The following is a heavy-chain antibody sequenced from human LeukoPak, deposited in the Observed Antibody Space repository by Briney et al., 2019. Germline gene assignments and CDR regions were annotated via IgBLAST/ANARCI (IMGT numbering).Heavy chain of an antibody. CDR2: MNPKSGDT. CDR1: GYSFTNYD. Sequence: ASVKVSCKASGYSFTNYDINWVRQATGQGLEWMGWMNPKSGDTGYSQKFQGRVFITGDTSINTAYMELGSLGSDDTAVYYCARGLGPIAMFDPWGQGTLVIVSS. D-gene: IGHD6-6*01. J-gene: IGHJ5*02. CDR3: ARGLGPIAMFDP. V-gene: IGHV1-8*03.